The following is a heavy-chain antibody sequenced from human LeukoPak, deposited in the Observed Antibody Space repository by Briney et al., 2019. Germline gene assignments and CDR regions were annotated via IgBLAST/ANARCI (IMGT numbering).Heavy chain of an antibody. CDR1: GFTFTSYD. CDR3: ARGQTTVLTPPVY. Sequence: ASVKVSCSASGFTFTSYDINWVRQATGQGLEWMGWMNPNRGNTGYAQKFQGRVTMNRNTFKSTAYMDLSSLRSEDTAVYYCARGQTTVLTPPVYWGQGTLVTVSS. V-gene: IGHV1-8*01. J-gene: IGHJ4*02. D-gene: IGHD4-23*01. CDR2: MNPNRGNT.